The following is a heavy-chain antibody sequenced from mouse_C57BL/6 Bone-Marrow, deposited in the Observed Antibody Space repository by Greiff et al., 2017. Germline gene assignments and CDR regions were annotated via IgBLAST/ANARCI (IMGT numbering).Heavy chain of an antibody. D-gene: IGHD1-1*01. CDR1: GYTFTSYW. CDR2: IHPNSGST. Sequence: QVQLQQPGAELVKPGASVKLSCKASGYTFTSYWMHWVKQRPGQGLEWIGMIHPNSGSTNYNEKFKSKATLTVDKSSSTAYMQLSSLTSVDSAVYSVSSRIYYYGSSYYWGQGTTLTVSS. V-gene: IGHV1-64*01. J-gene: IGHJ2*01. CDR3: SSRIYYYGSSYY.